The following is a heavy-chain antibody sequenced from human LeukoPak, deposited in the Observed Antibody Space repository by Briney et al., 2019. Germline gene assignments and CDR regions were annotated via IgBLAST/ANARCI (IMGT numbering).Heavy chain of an antibody. V-gene: IGHV4-34*01. CDR3: ARGRYFDY. CDR1: GGSFSGYY. J-gene: IGHJ4*02. CDR2: INHSGST. Sequence: SSETLSLTCAVYGGSFSGYYWSWIRQPPGKGLEWIGEINHSGSTNYNPSLKSRVTISVDTSKNQFSLKLSSVTAADTAVYYCARGRYFDYWGQGTLVTVSS.